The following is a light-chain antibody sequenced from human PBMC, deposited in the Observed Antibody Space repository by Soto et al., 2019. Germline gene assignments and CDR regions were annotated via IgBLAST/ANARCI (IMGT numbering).Light chain of an antibody. Sequence: EIVMTQSPATVSVSPGERATLSCRASQSVSSNLAWYQQKPGQAPRLLIYGASTRATGIPARVSGSGSGTDFTLNIRSLQSDDVGVYYCHQSNERPPWTFGQGTKVDIK. V-gene: IGKV3-15*01. CDR2: GAS. CDR3: HQSNERPPWT. J-gene: IGKJ1*01. CDR1: QSVSSN.